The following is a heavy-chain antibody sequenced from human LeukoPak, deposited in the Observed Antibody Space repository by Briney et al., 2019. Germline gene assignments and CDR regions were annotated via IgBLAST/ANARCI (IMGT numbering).Heavy chain of an antibody. CDR1: GFTFSTYG. CDR2: ISYDGSTK. V-gene: IGHV3-30*18. Sequence: GGSLRLSCTASGFTFSTYGMHWVRQAPGKGLEWVTLISYDGSTKYYSDSVKGRFTLSRDNSKNTLYLQMNGLRPEDTAVYFCAKDWGSKFASGSSYLDSWGQGTLVTVSS. J-gene: IGHJ4*02. D-gene: IGHD3-10*01. CDR3: AKDWGSKFASGSSYLDS.